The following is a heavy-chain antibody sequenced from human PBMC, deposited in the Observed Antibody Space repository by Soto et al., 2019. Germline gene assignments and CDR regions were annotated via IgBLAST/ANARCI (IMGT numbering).Heavy chain of an antibody. J-gene: IGHJ5*02. V-gene: IGHV4-30-4*01. CDR3: AGLQSMRLSGLDP. CDR1: GGSISSGDYY. Sequence: QVQLQESGPGLVKPSQTLSLTCTVSGGSISSGDYYWSWIRQPPGKGLEWIGYIYYSGSTYYNPSPKSRVTISVDTSKNQFSLKLSSVTAADTAVYYCAGLQSMRLSGLDPWGQGTLVTVSS. D-gene: IGHD3-16*02. CDR2: IYYSGST.